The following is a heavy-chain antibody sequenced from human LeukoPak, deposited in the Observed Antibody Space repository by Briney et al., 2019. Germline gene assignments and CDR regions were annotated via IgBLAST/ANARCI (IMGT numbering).Heavy chain of an antibody. Sequence: SETLSFTCTVSGGSISSPSYYWGWIRQSPGKGLEWIGSIYYSGTTQDNPSLMSRVTISVDTSKNQFSLKLTSVTAADTSVYYCVRQYYDILTGYSDLFDIWGPGTKVIVSS. CDR1: GGSISSPSYY. CDR3: VRQYYDILTGYSDLFDI. V-gene: IGHV4-39*01. D-gene: IGHD3-9*01. CDR2: IYYSGTT. J-gene: IGHJ3*02.